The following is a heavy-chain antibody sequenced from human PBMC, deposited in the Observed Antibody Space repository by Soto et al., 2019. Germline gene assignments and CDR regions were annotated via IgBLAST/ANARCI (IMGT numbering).Heavy chain of an antibody. D-gene: IGHD6-13*01. CDR2: ISSSGSTI. CDR1: GFTFSDYY. J-gene: IGHJ4*02. Sequence: GGSLRLSCAASGFTFSDYYMSWIRQAPGKGLEWVSYISSSGSTIYYADSVKGRFTISRDNAKNSLYLQMNSLRAEDTAAYYCARPGYSSSWTFDYWGQGTLVTVSS. V-gene: IGHV3-11*01. CDR3: ARPGYSSSWTFDY.